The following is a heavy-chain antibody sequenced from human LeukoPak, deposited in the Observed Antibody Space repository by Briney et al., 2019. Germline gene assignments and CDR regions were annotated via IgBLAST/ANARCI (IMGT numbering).Heavy chain of an antibody. CDR3: AKDRNLRYCSSTSCRRANWFDP. CDR2: IIPILGIA. D-gene: IGHD2-2*01. Sequence: SVKVSCKASGGTFSSYAISWVRQAPGQGLEWMGRIIPILGIANYAQKFQGRVTITADKSTSTAYMELSSLRSEDTAVYYCAKDRNLRYCSSTSCRRANWFDPWGQGTLVTVSS. J-gene: IGHJ5*02. V-gene: IGHV1-69*04. CDR1: GGTFSSYA.